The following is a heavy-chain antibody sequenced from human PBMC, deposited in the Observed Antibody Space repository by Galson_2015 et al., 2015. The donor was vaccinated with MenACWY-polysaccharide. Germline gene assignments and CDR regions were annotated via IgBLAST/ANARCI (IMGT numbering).Heavy chain of an antibody. J-gene: IGHJ6*02. Sequence: TLSLTCFVSGGSISSGVHYWSWIRQPAGKGLEWIGRINTSGSATYNPSLKSRVTISVDTSKNQFSLNVRSVTAADTAVYFCVRETDSGAYYNDCHRMDVWGPGPTVIVSS. CDR3: VRETDSGAYYNDCHRMDV. D-gene: IGHD3-10*01. CDR1: GGSISSGVHY. CDR2: INTSGSA. V-gene: IGHV4-61*02.